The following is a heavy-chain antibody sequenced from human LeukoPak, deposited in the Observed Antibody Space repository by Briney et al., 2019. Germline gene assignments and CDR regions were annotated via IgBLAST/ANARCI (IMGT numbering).Heavy chain of an antibody. D-gene: IGHD5-24*01. Sequence: KPSETLSLTCSVSGGSISSSSYFWGWIRQPPGKGLECIGSIYYSGSTYYNPPLKSRVTISVDTSKNHFSLKLSSVTAADTAVYYCASQKDGYSFDYWGQGTLVTVSS. CDR1: GGSISSSSYF. CDR3: ASQKDGYSFDY. V-gene: IGHV4-39*02. J-gene: IGHJ4*02. CDR2: IYYSGST.